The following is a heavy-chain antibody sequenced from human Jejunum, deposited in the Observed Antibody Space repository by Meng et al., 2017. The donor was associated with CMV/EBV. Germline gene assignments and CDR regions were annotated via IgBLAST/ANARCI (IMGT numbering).Heavy chain of an antibody. V-gene: IGHV3-53*01. CDR3: ARTVGYTYGLGN. D-gene: IGHD5-18*01. CDR1: GLSVTGTH. Sequence: PGGSPSSPCSAPGLSVTGTHCGGVRQAPGKGLEWVSQIYADGSTYFADSVRGRFTIPRDNTKNTLDLQMNTLRAEDTAVFYCARTVGYTYGLGNWGQGTLVTVSS. J-gene: IGHJ4*02. CDR2: IYADGST.